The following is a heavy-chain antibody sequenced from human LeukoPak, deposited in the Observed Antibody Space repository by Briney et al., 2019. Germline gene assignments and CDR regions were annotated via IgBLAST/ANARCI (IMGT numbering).Heavy chain of an antibody. CDR3: ARVAGGSHHFDY. CDR2: ITSTSSYI. J-gene: IGHJ4*02. CDR1: GFAFSTYS. Sequence: GGSLRLSCAASGFAFSTYSMNWVRQAPGKGLEWVSSITSTSSYIYYADSVKGRFTTSRDNAKNSLYLQMNTLRAEDTAVYYCARVAGGSHHFDYWGQGTLVTVSS. V-gene: IGHV3-21*01. D-gene: IGHD1-26*01.